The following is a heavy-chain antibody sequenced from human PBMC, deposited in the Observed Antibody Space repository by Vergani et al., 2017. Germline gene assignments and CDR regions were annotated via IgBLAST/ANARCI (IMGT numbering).Heavy chain of an antibody. CDR2: ISSSSSYI. CDR3: ARESHYYDSSGPDY. CDR1: GFTFTNFA. V-gene: IGHV3-21*01. D-gene: IGHD3-22*01. Sequence: EVQLLESGGNLVQPGGSLRLSCAASGFTFTNFAMTWVRQAPGEGLEWVSSISSSSSYIYYADSVKGRFTISRDNAKNSLYLQMNSLRAEDTAVYYCARESHYYDSSGPDYWGQGTLVTVSS. J-gene: IGHJ4*02.